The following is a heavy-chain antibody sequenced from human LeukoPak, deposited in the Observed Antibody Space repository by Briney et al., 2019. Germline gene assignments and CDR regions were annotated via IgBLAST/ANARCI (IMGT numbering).Heavy chain of an antibody. Sequence: GRSLRLSCAASGFTFSSYGMHWVRQAPGKGLEWVAIISYDGRNKYYADSVKGRLTISRDNAKNSLYLQMNSLRAEDTAVYYCARVLSSSWGAYYYYGMDVWGRGTTVTVSS. D-gene: IGHD6-13*01. J-gene: IGHJ6*02. CDR3: ARVLSSSWGAYYYYGMDV. V-gene: IGHV3-30*12. CDR2: ISYDGRNK. CDR1: GFTFSSYG.